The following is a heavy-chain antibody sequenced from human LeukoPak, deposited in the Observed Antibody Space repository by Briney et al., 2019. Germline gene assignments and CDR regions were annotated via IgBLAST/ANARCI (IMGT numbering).Heavy chain of an antibody. CDR3: ARDQGIYNHRIIDS. J-gene: IGHJ4*02. CDR1: GYTFSSYG. V-gene: IGHV1-18*01. CDR2: ISAYNGNT. D-gene: IGHD5-12*01. Sequence: GASLEVSCKASGYTFSSYGISWVRQAPGQGLEWMGWISAYNGNTNFAQEFQGRVTMTTDTSTSTASMELRSLRSDDTAVYYCARDQGIYNHRIIDSWGQGTLVTVSS.